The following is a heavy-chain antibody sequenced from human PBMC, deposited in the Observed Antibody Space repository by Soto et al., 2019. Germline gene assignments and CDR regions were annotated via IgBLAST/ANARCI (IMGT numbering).Heavy chain of an antibody. Sequence: QVHLVESGGNMVQPGRSLRLSCAASGFTFGNNAMHWVRHAAGKGLEWVAQIWFDGNNKYYTDSAKGRFTISRDNLKNTVYLQMDSLRADDTAVYYCARDGQQLAPYAMDVWGQGTTVIVSS. CDR3: ARDGQQLAPYAMDV. V-gene: IGHV3-33*01. CDR2: IWFDGNNK. J-gene: IGHJ6*02. CDR1: GFTFGNNA. D-gene: IGHD6-13*01.